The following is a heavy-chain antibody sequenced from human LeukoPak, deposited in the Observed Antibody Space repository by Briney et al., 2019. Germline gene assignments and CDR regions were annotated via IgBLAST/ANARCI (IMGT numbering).Heavy chain of an antibody. Sequence: PGGSLRLSCAASGFTFSSYEMNWVRQAPGKGLEWVSYISSSGSTIYYADSVKGRFTISRDNAKNSLYLQMNSLRAEDTAVYYCASPTLLAYCGGDCYLEYFQHWGQGTLVTVSS. V-gene: IGHV3-48*03. D-gene: IGHD2-21*02. CDR3: ASPTLLAYCGGDCYLEYFQH. CDR2: ISSSGSTI. CDR1: GFTFSSYE. J-gene: IGHJ1*01.